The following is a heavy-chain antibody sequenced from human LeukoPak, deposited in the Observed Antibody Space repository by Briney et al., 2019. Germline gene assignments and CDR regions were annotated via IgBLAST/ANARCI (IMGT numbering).Heavy chain of an antibody. V-gene: IGHV4-39*07. CDR3: AVWGDQYSSSWDQYFDY. J-gene: IGHJ4*02. CDR2: IYHSGST. Sequence: SETLSLTCTVSGGSISSSSYYWGWIRQPPGKGLEWIGSIYHSGSTYYNPSLRSRVTISVDTSKNQFSLKLRSVTAADTAVYYCAVWGDQYSSSWDQYFDYWGQGTLVTVSS. D-gene: IGHD6-13*01. CDR1: GGSISSSSYY.